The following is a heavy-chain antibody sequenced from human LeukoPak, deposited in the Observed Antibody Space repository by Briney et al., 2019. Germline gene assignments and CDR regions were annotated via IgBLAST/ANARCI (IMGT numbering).Heavy chain of an antibody. D-gene: IGHD3-10*01. J-gene: IGHJ4*02. CDR2: IYYSGST. Sequence: SETLSFTCTVSGDSISSYYWSWIRQPPGKRLEWIGYIYYSGSTNYNPSLKSRLTISLDTSKNQFSLKLSSVTAADTAVYYCARVLNPWFGEFAFDYWGQGALVIVSS. CDR3: ARVLNPWFGEFAFDY. V-gene: IGHV4-59*01. CDR1: GDSISSYY.